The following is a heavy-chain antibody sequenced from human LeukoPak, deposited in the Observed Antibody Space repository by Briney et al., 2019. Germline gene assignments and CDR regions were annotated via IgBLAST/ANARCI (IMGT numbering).Heavy chain of an antibody. CDR3: ARAGGYCSSTSCYHPHGAFDI. D-gene: IGHD2-2*01. V-gene: IGHV3-30-3*01. J-gene: IGHJ3*02. Sequence: GGSLRLSCAASGFTFSSYAMHWVRQAPGKGLEWVAVISYVGSNKYYADSVKGRFTISRDNSKNTLYLQMNSLRAEDTAVYYCARAGGYCSSTSCYHPHGAFDIWGQGTMVTVSS. CDR2: ISYVGSNK. CDR1: GFTFSSYA.